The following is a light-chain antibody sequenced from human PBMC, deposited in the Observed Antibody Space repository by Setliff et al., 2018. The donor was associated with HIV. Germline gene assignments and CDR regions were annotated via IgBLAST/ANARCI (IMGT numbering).Light chain of an antibody. Sequence: SVLTQPASVSGSPGQTITISCTGTNSDVGGYSFVSWYRPHQDKAPKLLIFEVSNRPSGVPNRFSGSKSDNTAYLTISVLQADDEADYYCSSYTRNNTLLFGSGTKVTVL. CDR3: SSYTRNNTLL. CDR1: NSDVGGYSF. V-gene: IGLV2-14*01. J-gene: IGLJ1*01. CDR2: EVS.